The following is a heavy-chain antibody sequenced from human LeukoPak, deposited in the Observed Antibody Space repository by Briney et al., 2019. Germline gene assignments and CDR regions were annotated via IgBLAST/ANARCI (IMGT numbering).Heavy chain of an antibody. D-gene: IGHD5-24*01. CDR2: IKRDGSEK. V-gene: IGHV3-7*04. CDR1: GFTFSSYW. Sequence: GGSLRLSCAASGFTFSSYWMTWVRQAPREGLEWVANIKRDGSEKFYVDSVKGRFTISRDNAKNSLYLQMNSLRAEDTALYFCARWGGYNYEAGYYFDYWGQGTLVTVSS. CDR3: ARWGGYNYEAGYYFDY. J-gene: IGHJ4*02.